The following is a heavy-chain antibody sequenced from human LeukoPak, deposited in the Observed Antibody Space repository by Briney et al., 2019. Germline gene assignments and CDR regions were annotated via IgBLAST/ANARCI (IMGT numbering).Heavy chain of an antibody. J-gene: IGHJ5*02. CDR3: ARRLGYDSRRFDP. V-gene: IGHV1-2*02. CDR1: GYTFTGYY. Sequence: GASVKVSCKASGYTFTGYYMHWVRQAPGQGLEWMGWINPNSGGTNYAQKFQGRVTMTRDTSISTAYMELSRLRSDDTAVYYCARRLGYDSRRFDPWGQGTLVTVSS. D-gene: IGHD3-3*01. CDR2: INPNSGGT.